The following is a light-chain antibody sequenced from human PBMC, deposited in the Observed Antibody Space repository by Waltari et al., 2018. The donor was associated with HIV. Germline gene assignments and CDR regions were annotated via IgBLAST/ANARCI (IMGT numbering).Light chain of an antibody. CDR1: KIGTND. CDR2: DDN. J-gene: IGLJ3*02. Sequence: YVLTQPPSVSVFPGQTAKLACIGPKIGTNDVHWYRQRPGQAPEVVVHDDNDRPSEIPVRISGSNSGDMATLRIENVESDDEAVYSCQVWDPNDDWVFGGGTKLTVL. V-gene: IGLV3-21*02. CDR3: QVWDPNDDWV.